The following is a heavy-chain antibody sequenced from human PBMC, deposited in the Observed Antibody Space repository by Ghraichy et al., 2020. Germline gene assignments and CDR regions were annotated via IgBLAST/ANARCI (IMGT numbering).Heavy chain of an antibody. CDR3: AKGGWLQPKNWYFDL. Sequence: GGSLRLSCAASGFTFSNYAMSWVRQAPGKGLEWVSAISGSGGSTYYADSVKGRFTISRDNSKNTLYLQMNSLRAEDTAVYYCAKGGWLQPKNWYFDLWGRGTLVTVSS. CDR2: ISGSGGST. J-gene: IGHJ2*01. V-gene: IGHV3-23*01. CDR1: GFTFSNYA. D-gene: IGHD5-24*01.